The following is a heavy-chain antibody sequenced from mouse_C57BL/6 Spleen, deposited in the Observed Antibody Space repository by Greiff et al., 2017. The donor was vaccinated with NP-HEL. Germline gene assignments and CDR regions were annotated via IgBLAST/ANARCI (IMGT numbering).Heavy chain of an antibody. D-gene: IGHD2-4*01. CDR1: GYAFSSSW. CDR2: IYPGDGDT. Sequence: QVQLQQSGPELVKPGASVKISCKASGYAFSSSWMNWVKQRPGKGLEWIGRIYPGDGDTNYNGKFKGKATLTADKSSSTAYMQLSSLTSEYSAVYFCAHYDYAMDYWGQGTSVTVSS. V-gene: IGHV1-82*01. CDR3: AHYDYAMDY. J-gene: IGHJ4*01.